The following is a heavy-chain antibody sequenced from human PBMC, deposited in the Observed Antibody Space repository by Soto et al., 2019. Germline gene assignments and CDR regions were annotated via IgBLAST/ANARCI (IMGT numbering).Heavy chain of an antibody. D-gene: IGHD6-13*01. Sequence: GGSLRLSCAASGFTFSSYAMSWVRQAPGKGLEWVSAISGSGGSTYFADSVKGRFTISRDNSKNTLYLQINSLRAEDTAVYYCAKDQQQLVPRNFYYFDYWGQGTLVTVSS. V-gene: IGHV3-23*01. CDR2: ISGSGGST. J-gene: IGHJ4*02. CDR1: GFTFSSYA. CDR3: AKDQQQLVPRNFYYFDY.